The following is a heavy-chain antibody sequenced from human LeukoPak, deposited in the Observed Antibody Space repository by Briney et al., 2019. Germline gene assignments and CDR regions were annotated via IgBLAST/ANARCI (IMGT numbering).Heavy chain of an antibody. V-gene: IGHV1-69*13. D-gene: IGHD3-22*01. Sequence: ASVKVSCKASGGTFISYAISWVRQAPGQGLEWMGGIIPIFGTANYAQKFQGRVTITADESTSTAYMELSSLRSEDTAVYYCARAFSSGYYYGMDVWGQGTTVTVSS. CDR2: IIPIFGTA. CDR3: ARAFSSGYYYGMDV. J-gene: IGHJ6*02. CDR1: GGTFISYA.